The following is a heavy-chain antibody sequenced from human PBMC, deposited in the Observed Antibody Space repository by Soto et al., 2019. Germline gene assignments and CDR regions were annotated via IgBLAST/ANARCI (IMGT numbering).Heavy chain of an antibody. Sequence: PGGSLRLSCAASGFICSSYDMSWVRQAPGKGLEWVSTILVDGRTFYVDSVEGRFTISRDSSQNTVYLQMISLTAGDTALYYCAKATATGGGAFDICGQGTMVTVSS. CDR1: GFICSSYD. CDR3: AKATATGGGAFDI. CDR2: ILVDGRT. V-gene: IGHV3-23*01. D-gene: IGHD2-8*02. J-gene: IGHJ3*02.